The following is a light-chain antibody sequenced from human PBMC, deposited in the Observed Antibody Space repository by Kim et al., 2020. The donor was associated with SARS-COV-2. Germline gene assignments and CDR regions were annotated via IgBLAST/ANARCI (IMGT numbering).Light chain of an antibody. CDR3: QSYDSSLSGWV. CDR1: SSNSGAGYD. V-gene: IGLV1-40*01. CDR2: ANS. J-gene: IGLJ3*02. Sequence: QRVTTSCTGSSSNSGAGYDVQWYQQLPGAAPKFLIYANSNRPSGVPDRFSGSKSGTSASLAITGLQAEDEADYYCQSYDSSLSGWVFGGGTQLTVL.